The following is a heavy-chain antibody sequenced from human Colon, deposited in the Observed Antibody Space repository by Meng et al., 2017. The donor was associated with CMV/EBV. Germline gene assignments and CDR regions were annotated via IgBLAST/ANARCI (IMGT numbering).Heavy chain of an antibody. V-gene: IGHV1-69*10. Sequence: SVKVSCKASGGTFSSYAISWVRQAPGQGLEWMGGIIPILGIANYAQKFQGRVTITADKSTSTAYMELSSLRSEYTAVYYCARARDFWSGYYTDAFDIWGQGTMVTVSS. J-gene: IGHJ3*02. CDR2: IIPILGIA. CDR1: GGTFSSYA. D-gene: IGHD3-3*01. CDR3: ARARDFWSGYYTDAFDI.